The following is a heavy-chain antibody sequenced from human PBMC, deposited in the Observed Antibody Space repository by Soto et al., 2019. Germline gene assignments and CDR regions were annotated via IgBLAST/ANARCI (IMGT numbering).Heavy chain of an antibody. D-gene: IGHD6-13*01. CDR1: GYIFTNYG. Sequence: ASVKVSCKASGYIFTNYGINWVRQAPGQGLEWMGWISAYNGNTNYAQKVQGRVTVTTDTSTSTVYMELRSLRSDDTAVYYCARGRDDSSWSRAEYFHHWGQGTLVTVSS. CDR3: ARGRDDSSWSRAEYFHH. V-gene: IGHV1-18*01. J-gene: IGHJ1*01. CDR2: ISAYNGNT.